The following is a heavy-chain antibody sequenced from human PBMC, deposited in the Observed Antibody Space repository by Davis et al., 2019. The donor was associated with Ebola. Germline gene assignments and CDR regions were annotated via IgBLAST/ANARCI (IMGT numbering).Heavy chain of an antibody. CDR3: AVYSGYDEGDYYYYYGMDV. D-gene: IGHD5-12*01. CDR2: IYYSGST. V-gene: IGHV4-31*03. J-gene: IGHJ6*02. CDR1: GGSISSGGYY. Sequence: SETLSLTCTVSGGSISSGGYYWSWIRQHPGKGLEWIGYIYYSGSTYYNPSLKSRVTISVDTSKNQFSLKLSSVTAADTAVYYCAVYSGYDEGDYYYYYGMDVWGQGTTVTVSS.